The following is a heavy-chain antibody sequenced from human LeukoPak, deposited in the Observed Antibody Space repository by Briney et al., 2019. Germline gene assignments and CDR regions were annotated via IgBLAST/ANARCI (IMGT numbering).Heavy chain of an antibody. CDR2: INHSGST. D-gene: IGHD6-13*01. CDR3: ARGGGSSWYPNWFDP. Sequence: SETLSLTCAVYGGSFSGYYWSWIRQPPGKGLEWIGEINHSGSTNYNPSLKNRVTISVDTSKNQFSLKLSSVTAADTAVYYCARGGGSSWYPNWFDPWGQGTLVTVSS. V-gene: IGHV4-34*01. CDR1: GGSFSGYY. J-gene: IGHJ5*02.